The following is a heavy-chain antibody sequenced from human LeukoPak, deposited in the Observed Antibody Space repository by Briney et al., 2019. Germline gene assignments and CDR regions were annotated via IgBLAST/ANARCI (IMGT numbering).Heavy chain of an antibody. CDR3: AKDVASNYYDSSGYSYYYYGMDV. CDR2: ISGSGGST. V-gene: IGHV3-23*01. J-gene: IGHJ6*02. Sequence: PGGSLRLSCAASGFTFSSYAMSWVRQAPGKGLEWVSAISGSGGSTYYADSVKGRFTISRDNSKNTLYLQMNSLRAEDTAVYYCAKDVASNYYDSSGYSYYYYGMDVWGQGTTVTVSS. CDR1: GFTFSSYA. D-gene: IGHD3-22*01.